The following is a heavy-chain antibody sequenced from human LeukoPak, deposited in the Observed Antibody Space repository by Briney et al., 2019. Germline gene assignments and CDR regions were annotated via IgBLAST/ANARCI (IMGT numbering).Heavy chain of an antibody. D-gene: IGHD4-17*01. Sequence: PSETLSLTCTVSGGSISSGSYYWSWFRQPAGKGLEWIGRIDTSGSTNYNPSLKSRVTMSADTSKKQFSLKLRSVTAADTAVYYCAREGIYGDYRHRGQGTLVTVSS. CDR1: GGSISSGSYY. CDR3: AREGIYGDYRH. J-gene: IGHJ4*02. CDR2: IDTSGST. V-gene: IGHV4-61*02.